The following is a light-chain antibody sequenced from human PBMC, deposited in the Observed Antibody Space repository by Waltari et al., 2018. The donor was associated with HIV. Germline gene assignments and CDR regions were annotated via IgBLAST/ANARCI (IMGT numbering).Light chain of an antibody. CDR2: NTN. J-gene: IGLJ3*02. CDR3: AVWDDSLNGLWV. CDR1: KSSIGTNP. Sequence: QSELTQPPSASGTPGQRVTISCSGSKSSIGTNPVNWYQHLPGTAPKLLIFNTNQRPSGVPDRFSGSKSGTSASLAISGLQSEDEADYFCAVWDDSLNGLWVFGGGTKVTVL. V-gene: IGLV1-44*01.